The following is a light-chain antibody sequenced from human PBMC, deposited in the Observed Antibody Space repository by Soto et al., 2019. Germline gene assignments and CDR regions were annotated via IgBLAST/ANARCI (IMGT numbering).Light chain of an antibody. V-gene: IGKV3-11*01. CDR3: QQYGSSPT. J-gene: IGKJ4*01. Sequence: EIVLTQSPATLSLSPGERATLSCRASQSVSNYLAWYQQKPGQAPRLLIYDASNRATGIPARFSGSGSGTDFNLTISSLEPADSAVYYCQQYGSSPTFGGGIKVDIK. CDR2: DAS. CDR1: QSVSNY.